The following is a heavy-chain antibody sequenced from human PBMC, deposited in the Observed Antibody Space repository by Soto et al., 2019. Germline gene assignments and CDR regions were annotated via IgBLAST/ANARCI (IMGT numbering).Heavy chain of an antibody. V-gene: IGHV1-2*04. CDR3: ATWVDYGDFEGFDF. CDR2: VDPNGGGS. Sequence: GASVKVSCKTSGYSFTDYKLHWVLQAPGQGLEWMGWVDPNGGGSNSAQKFQGSVTMTWDTSITTAYLDLTRLTTNDTATYFCATWVDYGDFEGFDFWGQGTLVTVSS. CDR1: GYSFTDYK. D-gene: IGHD4-17*01. J-gene: IGHJ4*02.